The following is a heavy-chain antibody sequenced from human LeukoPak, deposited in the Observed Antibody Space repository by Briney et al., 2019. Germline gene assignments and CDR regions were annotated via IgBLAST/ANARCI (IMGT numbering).Heavy chain of an antibody. D-gene: IGHD3-22*01. CDR3: ARDYYDSSGYYYACDY. Sequence: ASVKVSCTASGGTFSSYAISWVRQAPGQGLEWMGRINPNSGGTNYAQKFQGRVTMTRDTSISTAYMELSRLRSDDTAVYYCARDYYDSSGYYYACDYWGQGTLVTVSS. V-gene: IGHV1-2*06. J-gene: IGHJ4*02. CDR1: GGTFSSYA. CDR2: INPNSGGT.